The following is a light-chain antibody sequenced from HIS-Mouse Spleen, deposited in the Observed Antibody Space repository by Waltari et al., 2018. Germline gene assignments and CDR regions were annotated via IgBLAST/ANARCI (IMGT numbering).Light chain of an antibody. V-gene: IGLV2-18*02. Sequence: QSALTQPPSVSGSPGQSVTISCTGTSSDVGSYNRVPWYPQPPGPAPKLMIYEVSNRPSGVPDRFSGSKSGNTASLTISGLQAEDEADYYCSSYTSSSTVFGTGTKVTVL. CDR1: SSDVGSYNR. CDR2: EVS. J-gene: IGLJ1*01. CDR3: SSYTSSSTV.